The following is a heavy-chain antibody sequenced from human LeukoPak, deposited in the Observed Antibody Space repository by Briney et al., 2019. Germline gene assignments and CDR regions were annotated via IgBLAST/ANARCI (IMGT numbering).Heavy chain of an antibody. Sequence: PGGSLRLSCAASGFTFNKYAMSWVRQAPGKGLEWVSAISSSGGSTDYADSVKGRFTISRDNSKNTVYLQMNSLRAEDTAVYYCARGGRYCSGGSCYLNWFDPWGQGTLVTVSS. D-gene: IGHD2-15*01. CDR2: ISSSGGST. J-gene: IGHJ5*02. CDR1: GFTFNKYA. V-gene: IGHV3-23*01. CDR3: ARGGRYCSGGSCYLNWFDP.